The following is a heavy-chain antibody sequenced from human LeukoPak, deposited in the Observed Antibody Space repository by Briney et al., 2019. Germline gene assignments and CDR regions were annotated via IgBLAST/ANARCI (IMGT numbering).Heavy chain of an antibody. CDR1: GGSISSYY. V-gene: IGHV4-4*09. D-gene: IGHD3-16*01. CDR2: IYTSGST. CDR3: ARRLRYLDY. J-gene: IGHJ4*02. Sequence: ASETLSLTCTVSGGSISSYYWSWIRQPPGKGLEWIGYIYTSGSTNYNPSLKSRVTISVDTSKNQFSLKLSSVTAADTAVYYCARRLRYLDYWGQGTLVTVSS.